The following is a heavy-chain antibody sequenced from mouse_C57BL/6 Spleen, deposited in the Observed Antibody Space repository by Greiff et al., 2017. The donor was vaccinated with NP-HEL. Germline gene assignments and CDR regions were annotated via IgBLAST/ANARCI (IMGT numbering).Heavy chain of an antibody. J-gene: IGHJ3*01. Sequence: VQLQQSGPELVKPGASVKISCKASGYAFSSSWMNWVKQRPGKGLEWIGRIYPGDGDTNYNGKFKGKATLTADKSSSTAYMQLSSLTSEDSAVYFCARGDDGSSFWFAYWGQGTLVTVSA. CDR1: GYAFSSSW. CDR3: ARGDDGSSFWFAY. V-gene: IGHV1-82*01. D-gene: IGHD1-1*01. CDR2: IYPGDGDT.